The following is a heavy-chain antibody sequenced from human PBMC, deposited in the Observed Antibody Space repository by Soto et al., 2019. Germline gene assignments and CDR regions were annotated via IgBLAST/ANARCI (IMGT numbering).Heavy chain of an antibody. CDR1: GFTFSSYG. CDR2: ISGSGGST. D-gene: IGHD3-10*01. Sequence: GGSLRLSCAASGFTFSSYGMHWVRQAPGKGLEWVSAISGSGGSTYYADSVKGRFTISRDNSKNTPYLQMNSLRAEDTAVYYCAKDLASPVWFGELYFDYWGQGTLVTVSS. V-gene: IGHV3-23*01. CDR3: AKDLASPVWFGELYFDY. J-gene: IGHJ4*02.